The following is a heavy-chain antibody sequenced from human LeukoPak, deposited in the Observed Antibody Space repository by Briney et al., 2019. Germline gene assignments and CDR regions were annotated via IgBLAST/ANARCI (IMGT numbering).Heavy chain of an antibody. CDR3: ARGGRYCSSNSCYLDY. D-gene: IGHD2-2*01. J-gene: IGHJ4*02. Sequence: ASVKVSCKASGYTFTGYYMHWVRQAPGQGLEWMGWINPNSGGTNYAQKFQGRVTMTRDTSISTAYMELSRLRSDDTAVYYCARGGRYCSSNSCYLDYWGQGTLVTVSS. CDR1: GYTFTGYY. V-gene: IGHV1-2*02. CDR2: INPNSGGT.